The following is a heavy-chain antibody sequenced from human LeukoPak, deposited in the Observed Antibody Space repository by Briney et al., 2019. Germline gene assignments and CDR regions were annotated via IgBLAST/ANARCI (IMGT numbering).Heavy chain of an antibody. CDR2: IDPSDSET. CDR3: ARQTAMGCSGDY. J-gene: IGHJ4*02. CDR1: GYTFTNYW. Sequence: GESLKISCKASGYTFTNYWIGWVRQMPGKGLEWMGIIDPSDSETRYTPSFQGQVTISADKSLRTAYLQWNSLKASDTAMYYCARQTAMGCSGDYWGQGTLVTVSS. V-gene: IGHV5-51*01. D-gene: IGHD5-18*01.